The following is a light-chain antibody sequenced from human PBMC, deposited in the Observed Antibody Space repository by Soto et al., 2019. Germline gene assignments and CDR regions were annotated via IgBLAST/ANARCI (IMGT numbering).Light chain of an antibody. V-gene: IGLV2-14*01. J-gene: IGLJ1*01. CDR3: TSDTSSSIFYV. CDR2: EVS. CDR1: SSDVGGYNF. Sequence: QSALTQPASVSGSPGQSITISCTGTSSDVGGYNFVSWFQHHPGKAPKVMIYEVSNRPSGVSNRFSGSKSGNTASLTISGLQAEDEADYYCTSDTSSSIFYVFGTGTKVTVL.